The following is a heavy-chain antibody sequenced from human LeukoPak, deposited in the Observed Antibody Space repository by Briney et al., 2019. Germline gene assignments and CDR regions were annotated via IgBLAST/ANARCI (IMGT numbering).Heavy chain of an antibody. CDR3: AKDRLAAAMNPATELDY. V-gene: IGHV3-23*01. CDR1: GFTFSGYA. Sequence: GGSLRLSCAAPGFTFSGYAMSWVRQAPGKGLEWVSGISGSGASRYDADSVKGRFTISRDNSKNTLYLQMNSLRAEDTAVYYCAKDRLAAAMNPATELDYWGQGTLVTVSS. CDR2: ISGSGASR. J-gene: IGHJ4*02. D-gene: IGHD6-13*01.